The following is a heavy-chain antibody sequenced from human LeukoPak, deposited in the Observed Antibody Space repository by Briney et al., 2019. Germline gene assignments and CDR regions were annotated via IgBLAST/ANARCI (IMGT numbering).Heavy chain of an antibody. CDR1: GYTFTSHY. Sequence: ASVKVSCKASGYTFTSHYMHWVRQAPGQGLEWMGIINPSGGSTIYAQKFRGRVTMTRDTSTSTAYMELTSLTSEDTAVYYCARDIVLVPAAHYGMDVWGQGTTVTVSS. V-gene: IGHV1-46*01. J-gene: IGHJ6*02. CDR3: ARDIVLVPAAHYGMDV. CDR2: INPSGGST. D-gene: IGHD2-2*01.